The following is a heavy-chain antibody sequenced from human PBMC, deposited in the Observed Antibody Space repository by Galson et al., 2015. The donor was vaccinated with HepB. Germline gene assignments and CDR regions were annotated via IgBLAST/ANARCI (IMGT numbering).Heavy chain of an antibody. J-gene: IGHJ6*02. CDR2: TYYRSKWYN. CDR1: GDSVSSNSAA. V-gene: IGHV6-1*01. Sequence: CAISGDSVSSNSAAWNWIRQSPSRGLEWLGRTYYRSKWYNDYAVSVKSRITINPDTSKNQFSLQLNSVTPEDTAVYYCARGGKPGAGARNSYYYGMDVWGQGTTVTVSS. D-gene: IGHD1-14*01. CDR3: ARGGKPGAGARNSYYYGMDV.